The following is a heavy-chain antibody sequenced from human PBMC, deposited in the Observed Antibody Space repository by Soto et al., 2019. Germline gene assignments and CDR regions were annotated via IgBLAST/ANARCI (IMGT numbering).Heavy chain of an antibody. Sequence: SETLSLTCTVSGGSISSYYWSWIRQPPGKGLEWIGYIYYSGSTNYSPSLKSRVTISVDTSKNQFSLKLSSVTAADTAVYYCARRVATMKYFAYWGQGTLVTVSS. CDR3: ARRVATMKYFAY. CDR1: GGSISSYY. J-gene: IGHJ4*02. CDR2: IYYSGST. V-gene: IGHV4-59*01. D-gene: IGHD5-12*01.